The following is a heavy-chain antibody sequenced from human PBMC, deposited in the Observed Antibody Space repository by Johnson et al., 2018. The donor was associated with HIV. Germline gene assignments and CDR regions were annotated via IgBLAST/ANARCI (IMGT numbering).Heavy chain of an antibody. CDR3: ARGIEGLDAFDI. J-gene: IGHJ3*02. D-gene: IGHD2/OR15-2a*01. Sequence: VQLVESGGGVVQPGRSLRLSCAASGFTFSSYAMHWVRQAPGKGLEYVSTITTNGDSTYYASSVRGRLTISRENAKNSLYLQMNSPRAGDTAVYYCARGIEGLDAFDIWGQGTMVTVSS. V-gene: IGHV3-64*01. CDR2: ITTNGDST. CDR1: GFTFSSYA.